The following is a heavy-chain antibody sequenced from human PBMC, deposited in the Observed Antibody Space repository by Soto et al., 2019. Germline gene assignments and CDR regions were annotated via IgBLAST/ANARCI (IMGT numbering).Heavy chain of an antibody. CDR2: IIPILGIA. D-gene: IGHD2-15*01. CDR3: AKAPQERLPPNGWFAP. J-gene: IGHJ5*02. Sequence: ASVKVSCKASGGTFSSYTISWVRQAPGQGLEWMGRIIPILGIANYAQKFQGRVTITADKSTSTASMELSSLRSEDTAVFYCAKAPQERLPPNGWFAPWGQGTLVTVSS. CDR1: GGTFSSYT. V-gene: IGHV1-69*02.